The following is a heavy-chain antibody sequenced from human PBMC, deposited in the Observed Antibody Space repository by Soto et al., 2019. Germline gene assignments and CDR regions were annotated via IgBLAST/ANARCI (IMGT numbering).Heavy chain of an antibody. Sequence: QVQLVESGGGVVQPGRSLRLSCAASGFTFSSYAMHWVRQAPGKGLEWVAVISYDGSNKYYADSVKGRFTISRDNSKKTLYLQMNSMRAEDTAVYYCARDHPKHCSSTSCYMEGVGGDYYGMDVWGQGTTVTVSS. D-gene: IGHD2-2*02. CDR1: GFTFSSYA. V-gene: IGHV3-30-3*01. J-gene: IGHJ6*02. CDR3: ARDHPKHCSSTSCYMEGVGGDYYGMDV. CDR2: ISYDGSNK.